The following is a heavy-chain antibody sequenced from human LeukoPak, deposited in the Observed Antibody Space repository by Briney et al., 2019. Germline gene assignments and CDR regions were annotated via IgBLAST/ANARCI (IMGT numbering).Heavy chain of an antibody. J-gene: IGHJ5*02. CDR2: INWNGGST. CDR3: ARDGTGTTGYNWFDP. V-gene: IGHV3-20*04. CDR1: GFTFDDYG. Sequence: GGSLRLSCAASGFTFDDYGMSWVRQAQGKGLEWVSGINWNGGSTGYADSVKGRFTISRDNAKNSLYLQMNSLRAEDTALYYCARDGTGTTGYNWFDPWGQGTLVTVSS. D-gene: IGHD1-1*01.